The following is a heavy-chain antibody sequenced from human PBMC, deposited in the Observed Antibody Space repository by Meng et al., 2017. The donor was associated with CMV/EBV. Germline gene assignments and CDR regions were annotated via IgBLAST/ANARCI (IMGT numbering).Heavy chain of an antibody. Sequence: ASVKVSCKASGYTFTSYDINWVRQATGQGLEWMGWMNPNSGNTGYAQKFQGRVTITRNTSISTAYMELSSLRSEDTAVYYCARGSLSVSAVDYWGQGTLVTVSS. CDR3: ARGSLSVSAVDY. CDR1: GYTFTSYD. V-gene: IGHV1-8*03. D-gene: IGHD6-19*01. CDR2: MNPNSGNT. J-gene: IGHJ4*02.